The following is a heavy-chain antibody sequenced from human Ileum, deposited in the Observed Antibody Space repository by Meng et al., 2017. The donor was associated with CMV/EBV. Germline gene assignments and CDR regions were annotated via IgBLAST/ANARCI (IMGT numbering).Heavy chain of an antibody. V-gene: IGHV3-21*01. CDR2: ISSSSSYI. J-gene: IGHJ6*02. CDR1: GFTFNNYA. D-gene: IGHD6-13*01. Sequence: GESLKISCVGSGFTFNNYAMSWVRQAPGKGLEWVSSISSSSSYIYYADSVKGRFTISRDNAKNSLYLQMNSLRAEDTAVYYCAREGGSFTSPYYYYGMDVWGQGTTVTVSS. CDR3: AREGGSFTSPYYYYGMDV.